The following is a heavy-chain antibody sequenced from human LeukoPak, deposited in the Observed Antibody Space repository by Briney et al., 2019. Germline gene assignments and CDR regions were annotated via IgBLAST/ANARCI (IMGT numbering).Heavy chain of an antibody. J-gene: IGHJ6*02. D-gene: IGHD2-21*02. CDR2: ISWNSGSI. Sequence: SLRLSCAASGFTFDDYAMHGVRQAPGKGLEWVSGISWNSGSIVYADSVKGRFTISRDNAKNSLYLQMNSLRAEDTALYYCAKDMGCGGDCYPQYYYGMDVWGQGTTVTVSS. CDR3: AKDMGCGGDCYPQYYYGMDV. CDR1: GFTFDDYA. V-gene: IGHV3-9*01.